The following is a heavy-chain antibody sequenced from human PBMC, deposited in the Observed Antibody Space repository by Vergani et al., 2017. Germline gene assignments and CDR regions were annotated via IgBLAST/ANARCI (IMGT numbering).Heavy chain of an antibody. V-gene: IGHV4-30-2*02. CDR3: ASTQPGRILRDWYFDL. D-gene: IGHD1-14*01. CDR1: GGSISSGGYS. Sequence: QLQLQESGSGLVKPSQTLSLTCAVSGGSISSGGYSWSWIRQPPGKGLEWIGYIYHSGSTYYNPSLKSRVTISVDTSKNQFSLKLSSVTAADTAVYYCASTQPGRILRDWYFDLWGRGTLVTVSS. J-gene: IGHJ2*01. CDR2: IYHSGST.